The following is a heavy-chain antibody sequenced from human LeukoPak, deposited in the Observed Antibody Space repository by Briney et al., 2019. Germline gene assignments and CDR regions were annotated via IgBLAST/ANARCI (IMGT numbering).Heavy chain of an antibody. CDR1: RFTFSRYW. CDR3: ATLAAAGTNY. D-gene: IGHD6-13*01. CDR2: ADYDGSDT. J-gene: IGHJ4*02. Sequence: GGSLRLSCAPSRFTFSRYWMHWVRQAPRQGLVWVSRADYDGSDTSYADSVRGRFTISRDNAKNTLYLQMNSLSAEDTAVYYCATLAAAGTNYWGQGTLVTVSS. V-gene: IGHV3-74*01.